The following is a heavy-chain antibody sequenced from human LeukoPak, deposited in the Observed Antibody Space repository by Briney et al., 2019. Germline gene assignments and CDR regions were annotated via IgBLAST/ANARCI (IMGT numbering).Heavy chain of an antibody. Sequence: LQTLSLTFAISGDSVSSNSAAWNWIRQSPSRGLEWLGRTYYRSKWSNDYAVSVKSRIIINPDTSQNQFSLQLNSLTPEDTAVYFCARAPIGGWYFDLWGRGTLVTVSS. D-gene: IGHD2-15*01. CDR3: ARAPIGGWYFDL. J-gene: IGHJ2*01. V-gene: IGHV6-1*01. CDR1: GDSVSSNSAA. CDR2: TYYRSKWSN.